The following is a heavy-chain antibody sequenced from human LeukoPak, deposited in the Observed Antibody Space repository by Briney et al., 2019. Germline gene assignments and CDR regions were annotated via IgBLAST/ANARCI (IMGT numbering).Heavy chain of an antibody. V-gene: IGHV3-23*01. D-gene: IGHD5-18*01. Sequence: GGSLRLSCAASGFTFSSYAMSWVRQAPGKGLEWVSAISGSGGSTYYADSVKGRFTISRDNSKNTLYLQMNSLRAEDTAVYYCATDQEVWIQPHYGMDVWGQGTTVTVSS. CDR2: ISGSGGST. CDR3: ATDQEVWIQPHYGMDV. CDR1: GFTFSSYA. J-gene: IGHJ6*02.